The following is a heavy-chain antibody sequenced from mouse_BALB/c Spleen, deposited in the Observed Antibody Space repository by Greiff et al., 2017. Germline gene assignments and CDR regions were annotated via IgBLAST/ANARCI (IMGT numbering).Heavy chain of an antibody. Sequence: DVQLQESGPGLVKPSQSLSLTCTVTGYSITSDYAWNWIRQFPGNKLEWMGYISYSGSTSYNPSLKSRISITRDTSKNQFFLQLNSVTTEDTATYYCARLGYGYGPVDYWGQGTTLTVSS. V-gene: IGHV3-2*02. CDR2: ISYSGST. D-gene: IGHD2-2*01. J-gene: IGHJ2*01. CDR1: GYSITSDYA. CDR3: ARLGYGYGPVDY.